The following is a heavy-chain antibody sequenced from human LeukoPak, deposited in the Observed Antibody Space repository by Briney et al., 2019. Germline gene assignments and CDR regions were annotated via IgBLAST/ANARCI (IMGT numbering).Heavy chain of an antibody. CDR2: INHSGST. Sequence: SETLSLTCAVYGGSFSGYYWSWIRQPPGKGLEWIGEINHSGSTNYNPSLKSRVTISVDTSKNQFSLKLSSVTAADTAVYYCARVHGGYPFDQWGQGILVTVSS. CDR3: ARVHGGYPFDQ. CDR1: GGSFSGYY. D-gene: IGHD2-15*01. J-gene: IGHJ4*02. V-gene: IGHV4-34*01.